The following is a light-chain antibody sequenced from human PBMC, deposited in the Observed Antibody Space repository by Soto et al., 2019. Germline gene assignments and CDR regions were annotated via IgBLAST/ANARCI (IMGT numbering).Light chain of an antibody. CDR1: QTVLYSSNNKNH. CDR3: QQYYSTPRT. Sequence: DIVMTQSPDSLSVSLGERATINCKSSQTVLYSSNNKNHLAWYQQRPGQPPKLLFSWASTRESGVPDRLSASGSGTDFTLSIGSLQAEDVAVYYCQQYYSTPRTFGQGTKVEIK. CDR2: WAS. J-gene: IGKJ1*01. V-gene: IGKV4-1*01.